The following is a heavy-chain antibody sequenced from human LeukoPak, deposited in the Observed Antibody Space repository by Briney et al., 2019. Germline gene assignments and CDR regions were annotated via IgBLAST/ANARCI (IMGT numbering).Heavy chain of an antibody. D-gene: IGHD3-22*01. J-gene: IGHJ4*02. CDR3: ARGQVWGYYDSSGYSDY. V-gene: IGHV3-7*01. CDR1: GSTFSSYW. Sequence: PGGSLRLSCAASGSTFSSYWMSWVRQAPGKGLEWVANIKQDGSEKYYVDSVKGRFTISRDNAKNSLYLQMNSLRAEDTAVYYCARGQVWGYYDSSGYSDYWGQGTLVTVSS. CDR2: IKQDGSEK.